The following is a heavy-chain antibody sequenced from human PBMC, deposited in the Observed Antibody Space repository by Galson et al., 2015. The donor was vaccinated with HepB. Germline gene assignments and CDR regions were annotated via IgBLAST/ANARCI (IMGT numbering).Heavy chain of an antibody. D-gene: IGHD3-22*01. V-gene: IGHV1-46*01. CDR1: GYTFTSYY. CDR2: INPSGGST. CDR3: ARLYYYDSSGYLGGYGMDV. J-gene: IGHJ6*02. Sequence: SVKVSCKASGYTFTSYYMHWVRQAPGQGLEWMGIINPSGGSTSYAQKFQGRVTMTRDTSTSTVYMELSSLGSEDTAVYYCARLYYYDSSGYLGGYGMDVWGQGTTVTVSS.